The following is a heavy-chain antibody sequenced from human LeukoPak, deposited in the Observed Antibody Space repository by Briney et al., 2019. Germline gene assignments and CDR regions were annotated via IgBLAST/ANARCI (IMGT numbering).Heavy chain of an antibody. CDR3: VRQSRWAYSFDY. Sequence: GGSLRLSCAASGFTFSSYAMTWVRQPPGKGLEWVSSIFPSGGEIHYADSVRGRFTISRDNSKSTLSLQMNSLRAEDTAVYYCVRQSRWAYSFDYWGQGALVTVSS. D-gene: IGHD2-21*01. CDR2: IFPSGGEI. J-gene: IGHJ4*02. V-gene: IGHV3-23*01. CDR1: GFTFSSYA.